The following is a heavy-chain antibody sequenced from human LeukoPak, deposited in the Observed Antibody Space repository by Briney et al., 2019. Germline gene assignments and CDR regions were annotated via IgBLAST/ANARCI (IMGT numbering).Heavy chain of an antibody. V-gene: IGHV3-74*01. CDR3: AKAQEDIVVVVAAPWTYFDY. J-gene: IGHJ4*02. CDR1: GFTFSSYW. Sequence: PGGSLRLSCAASGFTFSSYWMHWVRQAPGKGLVWVSRINSDGSSTSYADSVKGRFTISRDNAKNTLYLQMNSLRAEDTAVYYCAKAQEDIVVVVAAPWTYFDYWGQGTLVTVSS. D-gene: IGHD2-15*01. CDR2: INSDGSST.